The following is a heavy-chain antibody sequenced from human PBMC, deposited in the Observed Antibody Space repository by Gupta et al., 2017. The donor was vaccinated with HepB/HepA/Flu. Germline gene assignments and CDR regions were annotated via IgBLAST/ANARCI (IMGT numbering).Heavy chain of an antibody. V-gene: IGHV3-23*01. D-gene: IGHD5-12*01. Sequence: EVQLLESGGGLVQPGGSLRLSCAASGFTFDSSVMSWVRQAPGKGLEWVSTIGGGGATTDYADSVKGRFTISRDNSKNTLYLQMKSLRAEDTAVYYFAKRSGYKFEYWGQVTLVTVSS. CDR2: IGGGGATT. CDR3: AKRSGYKFEY. J-gene: IGHJ4*02. CDR1: GFTFDSSV.